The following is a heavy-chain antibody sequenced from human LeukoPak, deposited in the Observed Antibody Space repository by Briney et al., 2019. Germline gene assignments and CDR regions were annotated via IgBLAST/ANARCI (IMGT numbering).Heavy chain of an antibody. Sequence: GGSLRLSCAASGFTFSSYAMSWVRQAPGKGLEWVSAISGSGGSTYYADSVKGRFTISRDNSKNTLYLQMNSLRAEDTAVYYCAKESRAVAGLKQPETFDYWGQGTLVTVSS. J-gene: IGHJ4*02. D-gene: IGHD6-19*01. CDR1: GFTFSSYA. CDR3: AKESRAVAGLKQPETFDY. V-gene: IGHV3-23*01. CDR2: ISGSGGST.